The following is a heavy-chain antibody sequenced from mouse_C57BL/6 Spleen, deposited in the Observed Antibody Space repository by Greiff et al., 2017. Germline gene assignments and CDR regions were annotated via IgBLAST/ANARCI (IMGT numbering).Heavy chain of an antibody. CDR1: GFTFSDYG. Sequence: EVKLQESGGGLVKPGGSLKLSCAASGFTFSDYGMHWVRQAPEKGLEWVAYISSGSSTIYYADTVKGRFTISRDNAKNTLFLQMTSLRSEDTAMYYCARLGDYDPFAYWGQGTLVTVSA. J-gene: IGHJ3*01. CDR2: ISSGSSTI. CDR3: ARLGDYDPFAY. D-gene: IGHD2-4*01. V-gene: IGHV5-17*01.